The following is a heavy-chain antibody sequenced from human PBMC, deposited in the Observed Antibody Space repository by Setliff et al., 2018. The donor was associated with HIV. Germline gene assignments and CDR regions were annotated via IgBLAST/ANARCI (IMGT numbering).Heavy chain of an antibody. CDR1: GLTFTNYA. V-gene: IGHV3-30*12. CDR3: AKDAGSYSYVHEYFQH. Sequence: GGSLRLSCAVSGLTFTNYAMHWVRQAPGKGLESVSFISYDGGSKYYADSVKCRFTISRDNSKNTLYLQMNSLRVEDTAVYYCAKDAGSYSYVHEYFQHWGQGTLVTVSS. J-gene: IGHJ1*01. D-gene: IGHD5-18*01. CDR2: ISYDGGSK.